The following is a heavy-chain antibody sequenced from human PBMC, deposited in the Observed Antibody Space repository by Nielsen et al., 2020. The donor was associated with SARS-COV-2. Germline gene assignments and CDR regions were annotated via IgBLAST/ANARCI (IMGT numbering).Heavy chain of an antibody. J-gene: IGHJ6*02. V-gene: IGHV5-10-1*01. Sequence: GESLKISCKGSGYSFTSYWISWVRQMPGKGLEWMGRIDPSDSYTNYSPSFQGHVTISADKSISTAYLQWSSLKASDTAMYYCARLSYGDYSPYYYYGMDVWGQGTTVTVSS. D-gene: IGHD4-17*01. CDR1: GYSFTSYW. CDR2: IDPSDSYT. CDR3: ARLSYGDYSPYYYYGMDV.